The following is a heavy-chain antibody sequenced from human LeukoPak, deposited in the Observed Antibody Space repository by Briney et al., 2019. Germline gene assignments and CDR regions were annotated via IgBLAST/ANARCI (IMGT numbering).Heavy chain of an antibody. D-gene: IGHD2-2*02. Sequence: PGGSLRLSCAASGFTVSNYYMSWVRQAPGKGLKWVSVIYNAGGTYYADSVKGRFTISRDNAKNSLYLQMNSLRAEDTAVYYCARDREDGYCSSTSCYIIDYWGQGTLVTVSS. CDR1: GFTVSNYY. CDR3: ARDREDGYCSSTSCYIIDY. CDR2: IYNAGGT. J-gene: IGHJ4*02. V-gene: IGHV3-53*01.